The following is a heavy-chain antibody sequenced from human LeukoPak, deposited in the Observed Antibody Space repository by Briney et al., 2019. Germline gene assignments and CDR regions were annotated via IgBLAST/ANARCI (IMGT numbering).Heavy chain of an antibody. D-gene: IGHD3-10*01. CDR3: TSTMVRRTHDY. CDR1: GFTFGSYS. CDR2: ISSSSSYI. Sequence: GGSLRLSCAASGFTFGSYSMNWVRQAPGKGLKWVSYISSSSSYIYYADSVRGRFTISRDNAKNSLYLQMNSLRAEDTAVYYCTSTMVRRTHDYWGQGTLVTVSS. J-gene: IGHJ4*02. V-gene: IGHV3-21*05.